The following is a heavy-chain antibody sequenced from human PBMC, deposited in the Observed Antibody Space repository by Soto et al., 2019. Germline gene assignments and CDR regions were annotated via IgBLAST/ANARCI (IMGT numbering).Heavy chain of an antibody. J-gene: IGHJ6*02. CDR3: ARRSHYDFWSGYPGSTTDYYYGMDV. V-gene: IGHV1-69*13. CDR1: GGTFSSYA. CDR2: IIPIFGTA. D-gene: IGHD3-3*01. Sequence: SVKVSCKASGGTFSSYAISWVRQAPGQGLEWMGGIIPIFGTANYAQKFQGRVTITADESTSTAYMELSSLRSEDTAVYYCARRSHYDFWSGYPGSTTDYYYGMDVWGQGTTVTVSS.